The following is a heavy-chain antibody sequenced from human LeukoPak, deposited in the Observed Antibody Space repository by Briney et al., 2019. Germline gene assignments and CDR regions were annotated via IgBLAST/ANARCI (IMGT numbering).Heavy chain of an antibody. D-gene: IGHD6-13*01. V-gene: IGHV3-74*01. Sequence: GGSLRLSCAASGFSFSSDWMHWVRQTPGEGLVWVSRIKYDGTSTTYADSVKGRFIISRDNSKNTLYLQINSLSAEDTAVYYCARDGAAAAPEIYNYYYLDVWGKGTTVTVSS. CDR2: IKYDGTST. J-gene: IGHJ6*03. CDR1: GFSFSSDW. CDR3: ARDGAAAAPEIYNYYYLDV.